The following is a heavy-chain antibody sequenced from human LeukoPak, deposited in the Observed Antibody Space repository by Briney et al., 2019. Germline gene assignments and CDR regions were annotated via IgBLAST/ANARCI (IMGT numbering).Heavy chain of an antibody. J-gene: IGHJ4*02. CDR2: IKQDGSEK. Sequence: PGGSLRLSCAASGFTFSSYWMSWVRQAPGKGLEWVGNIKQDGSEKYYVDSVKGRFTISRDNAKNSLYLQMNSLRAEDTAVYYCARGPPPDYDILTGYYAPGIDYWGQGTLVTVSS. CDR3: ARGPPPDYDILTGYYAPGIDY. D-gene: IGHD3-9*01. CDR1: GFTFSSYW. V-gene: IGHV3-7*02.